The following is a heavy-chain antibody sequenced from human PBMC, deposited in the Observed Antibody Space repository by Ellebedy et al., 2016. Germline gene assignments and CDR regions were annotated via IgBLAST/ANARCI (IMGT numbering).Heavy chain of an antibody. CDR3: ARGTSSSPIYYYYYMDV. D-gene: IGHD6-6*01. V-gene: IGHV1-18*01. Sequence: ASVKVSXXASGYTFTSYGISWVRQAPGQGLEWMGWISAYNGNTNYAQKFQGRVTMTRDTSISTAYMELSRLRSDDTAVYYCARGTSSSPIYYYYYMDVWGKGTTVTVSS. CDR1: GYTFTSYG. J-gene: IGHJ6*03. CDR2: ISAYNGNT.